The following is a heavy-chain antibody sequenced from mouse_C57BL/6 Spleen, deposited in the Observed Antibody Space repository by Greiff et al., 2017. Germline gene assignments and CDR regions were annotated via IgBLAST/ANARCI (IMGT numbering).Heavy chain of an antibody. V-gene: IGHV5-17*01. D-gene: IGHD1-1*01. CDR3: ARNYYGSRRYFDY. CDR2: ISSGSSTI. J-gene: IGHJ2*01. CDR1: GFTFSDYG. Sequence: EVQLQESGGGLVKPGGSLKLSCAASGFTFSDYGMHWVRQAPEKGLEWVAYISSGSSTIYYADTVKGRFTISRDNAKNTLFLQMTSLRSEDTAMYYCARNYYGSRRYFDYWGQGTTLTVSS.